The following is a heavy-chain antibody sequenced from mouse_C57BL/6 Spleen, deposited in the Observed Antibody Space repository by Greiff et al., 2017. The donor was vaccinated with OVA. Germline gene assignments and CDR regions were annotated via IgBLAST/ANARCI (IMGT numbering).Heavy chain of an antibody. CDR2: IDPNSGGT. J-gene: IGHJ3*01. Sequence: VQLQQPGAELVKPGASVKLSCKASGYTFTSYWMHWVKQRPGRGLEWIGRIDPNSGGTKYYEKFKSKATLTVDKPSSTAYMQLSSLTSEDSAVYYCASHYSNYGTWFAYWGQGTLVTVSA. D-gene: IGHD2-5*01. CDR3: ASHYSNYGTWFAY. CDR1: GYTFTSYW. V-gene: IGHV1-72*01.